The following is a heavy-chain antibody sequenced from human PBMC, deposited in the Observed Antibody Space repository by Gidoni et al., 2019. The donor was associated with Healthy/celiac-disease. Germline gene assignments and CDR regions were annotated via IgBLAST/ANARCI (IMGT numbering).Heavy chain of an antibody. J-gene: IGHJ5*02. CDR3: ARSVVVADRPRGGWFDP. D-gene: IGHD2-15*01. CDR2: IDWDDDK. Sequence: QVTLRESGPALVKPTQPLTLTCTFPGFSLSTSGMCVSWIRQPPGKALEWLARIDWDDDKYYSTSLKTRLTISKDTSKNQVVLTMTNMDPVDTATYYCARSVVVADRPRGGWFDPWGQGTLVTVSS. CDR1: GFSLSTSGMC. V-gene: IGHV2-70*15.